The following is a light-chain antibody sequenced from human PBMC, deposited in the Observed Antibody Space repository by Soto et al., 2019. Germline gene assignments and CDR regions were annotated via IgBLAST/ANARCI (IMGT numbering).Light chain of an antibody. V-gene: IGKV1-5*03. CDR1: QAVNPW. CDR3: QQYYSRES. Sequence: DIQMTQSPSIVSASVGDTATITCRASQAVNPWLAWHQQKPGKVPRVLIYKTSDLENGVPSRFSGSGSGTEFTLTISNLQPDDFATYYCQQYYSRESFGQGTKV. CDR2: KTS. J-gene: IGKJ1*01.